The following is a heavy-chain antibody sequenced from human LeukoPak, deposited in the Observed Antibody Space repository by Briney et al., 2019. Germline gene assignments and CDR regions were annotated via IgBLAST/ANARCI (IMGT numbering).Heavy chain of an antibody. CDR1: GGTFSSYA. CDR2: IIPIFGAA. V-gene: IGHV1-69*13. CDR3: ARNPRAYYYYGMDV. J-gene: IGHJ6*02. Sequence: SVKVSCTASGGTFSSYAISWVRQAPGQGLEWMGGIIPIFGAANYAQKFQGRVTITADESTSTAYMELSSLRSEDTAVYYCARNPRAYYYYGMDVWGQGTTVTVSS.